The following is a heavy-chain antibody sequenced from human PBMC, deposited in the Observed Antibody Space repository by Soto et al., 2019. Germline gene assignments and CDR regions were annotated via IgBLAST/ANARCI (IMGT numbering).Heavy chain of an antibody. CDR2: IYYTGST. Sequence: NPSETLSLTCTVSGGSVSSGSYYWSWIRQHPGRGLEWIGYIYYTGSTYYNPSLKSRLAISVDRSKNQFSLKLSSVTAADTAVYYCARGWGDYVWGSYRENDAFDIWGQGTMVTVSS. J-gene: IGHJ3*02. CDR3: ARGWGDYVWGSYRENDAFDI. V-gene: IGHV4-30-4*08. CDR1: GGSVSSGSYY. D-gene: IGHD3-16*02.